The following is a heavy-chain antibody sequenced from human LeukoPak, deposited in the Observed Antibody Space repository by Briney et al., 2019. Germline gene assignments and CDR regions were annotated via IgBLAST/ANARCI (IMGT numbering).Heavy chain of an antibody. J-gene: IGHJ4*02. V-gene: IGHV3-43*02. CDR3: AKESGKFDY. CDR1: GLNFDDSA. Sequence: PVGSLRLSCVASGLNFDDSAMHWVRQAPGKGLEWVSLISADGGSTFSADSVKGRFSISRDNSKNSLYLQMNSLRSEDTAMYYCAKESGKFDYWGQGTLVAVSS. CDR2: ISADGGST.